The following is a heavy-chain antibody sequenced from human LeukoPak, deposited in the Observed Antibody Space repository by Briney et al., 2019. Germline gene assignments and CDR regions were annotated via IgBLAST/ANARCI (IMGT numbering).Heavy chain of an antibody. J-gene: IGHJ5*02. CDR3: ARGRLLEWLLDHRNWFDP. D-gene: IGHD3-3*01. Sequence: GASVKVSCKASGYTFTGYYMHWVRQAPGQGLEWMGRSNPNSGGTNYAQKFQCRVTMTRDTTISTAYMELSRLRSDDTAVYYCARGRLLEWLLDHRNWFDPWGQGTLVTVSS. V-gene: IGHV1-2*06. CDR2: SNPNSGGT. CDR1: GYTFTGYY.